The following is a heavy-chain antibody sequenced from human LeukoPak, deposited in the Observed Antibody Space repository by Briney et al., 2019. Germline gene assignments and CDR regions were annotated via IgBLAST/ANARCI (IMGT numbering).Heavy chain of an antibody. D-gene: IGHD3-9*01. CDR1: GFIFGGYA. J-gene: IGHJ4*02. CDR2: ISYDGGKT. V-gene: IGHV3-30-3*01. Sequence: GGSLRLSCAASGFIFGGYAMHWVRQAPGKGLQWLAVISYDGGKTYYADSVEGRFTISRDNSKSTVYLEINSLRSEDTAIYYCARDPEMITILAFDYWGQGTLVTVSS. CDR3: ARDPEMITILAFDY.